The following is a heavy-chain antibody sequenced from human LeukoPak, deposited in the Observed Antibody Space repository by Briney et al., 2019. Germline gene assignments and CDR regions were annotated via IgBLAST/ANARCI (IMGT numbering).Heavy chain of an antibody. V-gene: IGHV1-46*01. CDR1: GYTFTSYY. CDR3: ARVSSGFDAFDI. CDR2: INPSGGST. D-gene: IGHD3-22*01. J-gene: IGHJ3*02. Sequence: ASVKVSCKASGYTFTSYYMHWVRQAPGQGLEWMGIINPSGGSTSYAQKFQGRVTMTRDTSISTAYMELSRLRSDDTAVYYCARVSSGFDAFDIWGQGTMVTVSS.